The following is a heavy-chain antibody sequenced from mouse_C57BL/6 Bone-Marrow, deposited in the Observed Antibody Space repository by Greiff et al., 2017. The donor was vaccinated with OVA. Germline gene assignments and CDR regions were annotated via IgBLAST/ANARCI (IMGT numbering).Heavy chain of an antibody. V-gene: IGHV14-3*01. D-gene: IGHD1-1*01. Sequence: EVQLQQSVAELVRPGASVKLSCTACGGVVGDACMHWVKQRPDPRQEWIGRIDPAPDNPKSAPKFQGKATMTADTSSNTAYLQLSSLSSEDTAVYCCARGNFGSSFYAMDYWGQGTSVTVSS. J-gene: IGHJ4*01. CDR2: IDPAPDNP. CDR1: GGVVGDAC. CDR3: ARGNFGSSFYAMDY.